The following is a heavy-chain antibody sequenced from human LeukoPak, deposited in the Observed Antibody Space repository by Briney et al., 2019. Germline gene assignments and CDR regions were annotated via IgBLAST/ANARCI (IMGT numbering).Heavy chain of an antibody. D-gene: IGHD3-22*01. CDR2: IWHDGNYK. J-gene: IGHJ4*02. CDR3: TRDSDYYDSSAYSFRGGLHYDF. Sequence: GGSLTLSCVASGLTFSNYNMHWVRQAPGKGLEWVAVIWHDGNYKYYVDSVEGRFTISRDNSKNTVYLQMNSLGVEDTAVYLCTRDSDYYDSSAYSFRGGLHYDFWGRGTLVTVSS. V-gene: IGHV3-33*01. CDR1: GLTFSNYN.